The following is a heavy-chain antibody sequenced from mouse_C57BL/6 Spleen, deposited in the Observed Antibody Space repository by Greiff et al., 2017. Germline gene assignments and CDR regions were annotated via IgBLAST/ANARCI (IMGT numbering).Heavy chain of an antibody. J-gene: IGHJ4*01. CDR1: GYAFSSSW. D-gene: IGHD1-1*01. Sequence: QVQLQQSGPELVKPGASVKISCKASGYAFSSSWMNWVKQRPGKGLEWIGRIYPGDGDTNYNGKFKGKATLTADKSSSTAYMQLSSLTSEDSAVYFCARVGGLRVDYYAMDYWGQGTSVTVSS. CDR2: IYPGDGDT. CDR3: ARVGGLRVDYYAMDY. V-gene: IGHV1-82*01.